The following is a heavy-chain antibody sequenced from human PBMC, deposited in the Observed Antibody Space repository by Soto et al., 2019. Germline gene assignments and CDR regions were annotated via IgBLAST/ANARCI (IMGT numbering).Heavy chain of an antibody. CDR1: GGSTSRGGHY. CDR3: ARDQAYDYTSPGDYYHDRMDV. V-gene: IGHV4-31*03. D-gene: IGHD4-4*01. CDR2: IYYSWST. Sequence: QVQLQESGPGLVKPSQTLSLTCTVSGGSTSRGGHYWNWIRQHPGRGRARIGYIYYSWSTYYNPSLKSRVTISVDTSKNLFSLNLSSVTAADTAAYYCARDQAYDYTSPGDYYHDRMDVWGQGTTVTVSS. J-gene: IGHJ6*02.